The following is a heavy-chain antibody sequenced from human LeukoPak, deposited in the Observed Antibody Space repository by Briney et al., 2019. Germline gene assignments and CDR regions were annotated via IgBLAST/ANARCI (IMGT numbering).Heavy chain of an antibody. V-gene: IGHV3-23*01. D-gene: IGHD3-3*01. Sequence: GGSLRLSCAASGFTFSSYAMSWVRQAPGKGLEWVSAISGSGGSTYYADSEKGRFTISRDNSKNTLYLQMNSLRAEDTAVYYCARCLGGYDFWSGYYDNWFDPWGQGTLVTVSS. J-gene: IGHJ5*02. CDR1: GFTFSSYA. CDR2: ISGSGGST. CDR3: ARCLGGYDFWSGYYDNWFDP.